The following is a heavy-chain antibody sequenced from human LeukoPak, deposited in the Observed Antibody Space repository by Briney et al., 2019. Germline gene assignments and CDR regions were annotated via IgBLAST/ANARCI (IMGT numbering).Heavy chain of an antibody. D-gene: IGHD6-13*01. CDR2: IYYCGST. J-gene: IGHJ4*02. CDR1: GGSISSSSYY. CDR3: ASLREGGSSRYDRRVVY. V-gene: IGHV4-39*01. Sequence: SETLSLTCTVSGGSISSSSYYWGWIRQPPGKGLEWIGSIYYCGSTYYNPSLKSRVTISVDTSKNQFSLKLSSVTAADTAVYYCASLREGGSSRYDRRVVYWGQGTLVTVSS.